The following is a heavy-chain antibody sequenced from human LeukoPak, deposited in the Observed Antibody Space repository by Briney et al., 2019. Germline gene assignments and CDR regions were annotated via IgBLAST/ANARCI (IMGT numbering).Heavy chain of an antibody. CDR1: GYTFTSYG. CDR2: ISAYNGNT. V-gene: IGHV1-18*01. Sequence: ASVKVSCKASGYTFTSYGISWVRQAPGQGLEWMGWISAYNGNTNYAQKFQGRVTMTRNTSISTAYMELSSLRSEDTAVYYCARGSLDSYYYYGMDVWGQGTTVTVSS. D-gene: IGHD3-16*01. CDR3: ARGSLDSYYYYGMDV. J-gene: IGHJ6*02.